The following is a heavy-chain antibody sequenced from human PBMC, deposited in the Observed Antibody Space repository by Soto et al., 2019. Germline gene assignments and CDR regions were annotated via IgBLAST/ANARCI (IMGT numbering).Heavy chain of an antibody. CDR1: GNLG. CDR3: ARVRHINAFDI. CDR2: IYYSGST. J-gene: IGHJ3*02. Sequence: GNLGWRWIRQPPGKGLEWIGYIYYSGSTYYNPSLKSRVTISVDTSKNQFSLKLSSVTAADTAVYYCARVRHINAFDIWGQGTMVTVSS. V-gene: IGHV4-30-4*08. D-gene: IGHD1-20*01.